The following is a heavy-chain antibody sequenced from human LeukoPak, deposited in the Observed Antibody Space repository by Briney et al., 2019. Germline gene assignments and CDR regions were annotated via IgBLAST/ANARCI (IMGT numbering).Heavy chain of an antibody. Sequence: RGESLKISCKGSGYSFINYWIGWVRQMPGRGLEWLGIIYPGDSDTKYSPSFQGQVTISADKSIGTAYLQWSSLKASDTAMYYCAYLRWGGGSREEYYFDYWGQGTLVTVSS. J-gene: IGHJ4*01. V-gene: IGHV5-51*01. D-gene: IGHD2-15*01. CDR1: GYSFINYW. CDR3: AYLRWGGGSREEYYFDY. CDR2: IYPGDSDT.